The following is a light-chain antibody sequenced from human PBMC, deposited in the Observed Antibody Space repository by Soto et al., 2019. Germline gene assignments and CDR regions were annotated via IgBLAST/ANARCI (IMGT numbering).Light chain of an antibody. V-gene: IGKV1-39*01. CDR1: QSISTY. CDR2: AAS. J-gene: IGKJ4*01. Sequence: DIQVTQYPSSLSASVGDRVTITCRASQSISTYLNWYQHKPGKAPTLLIYAASTLQSGVPSRISGSGSGTDFTLTISVLQPEDVTTYCCQHTYCTPLPFAGVAKVDIK. CDR3: QHTYCTPLP.